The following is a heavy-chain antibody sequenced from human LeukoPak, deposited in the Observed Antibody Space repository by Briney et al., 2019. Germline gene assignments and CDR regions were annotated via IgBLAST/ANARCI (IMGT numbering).Heavy chain of an antibody. V-gene: IGHV3-21*04. J-gene: IGHJ4*02. CDR3: AKPGSSRGIGGRRPTKYYFDY. D-gene: IGHD6-6*01. CDR2: ISTSSIYI. Sequence: PGGSLRLSCAASGFTFSSYTMNWVRQAPGKGLEWVSSISTSSIYIYYADSVKGRFTISRDNAKNSLYLQMNSLRAEDTAVYYCAKPGSSRGIGGRRPTKYYFDYWGQGTLVTVSS. CDR1: GFTFSSYT.